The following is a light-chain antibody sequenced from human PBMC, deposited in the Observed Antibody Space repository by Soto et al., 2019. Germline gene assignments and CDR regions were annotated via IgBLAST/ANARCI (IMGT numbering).Light chain of an antibody. V-gene: IGKV3-15*01. CDR2: GAS. CDR1: QSVSSN. J-gene: IGKJ1*01. CDR3: QHDNNSPRT. Sequence: EIVMTQSPATLSVSPGERATLSCRASQSVSSNLAWYQQKPGKAPRLLIYGASTRATGIPAGFSGSGSGTEFTLTISSLQSEDFAVYYCQHDNNSPRTFGQGNKVEIK.